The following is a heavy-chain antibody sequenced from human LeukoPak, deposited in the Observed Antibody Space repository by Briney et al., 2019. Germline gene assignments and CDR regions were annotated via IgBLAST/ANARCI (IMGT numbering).Heavy chain of an antibody. CDR2: INPSGGST. CDR1: GYTFTSYY. J-gene: IGHJ4*02. D-gene: IGHD3-3*01. Sequence: ASVKVSCKASGYTFTSYYMHWVRQAPGQGLGWMGIINPSGGSTSYAQKFQGRVTMTRDTSTSTVYMELSSLRSEDTAVYYCARVTYDFWSGYNFDYWGQGTLVTVSS. V-gene: IGHV1-46*01. CDR3: ARVTYDFWSGYNFDY.